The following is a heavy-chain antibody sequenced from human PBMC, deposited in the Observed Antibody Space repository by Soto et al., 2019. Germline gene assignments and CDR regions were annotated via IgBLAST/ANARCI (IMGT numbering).Heavy chain of an antibody. D-gene: IGHD2-2*02. J-gene: IGHJ5*02. CDR3: SIFFRAGYCSSTSCYMRGKWFDP. V-gene: IGHV4-34*01. CDR1: GGSFSGYY. Sequence: SETLSLTCAVYGGSFSGYYCSWIRQPPWKGLEWIGEINHSGSTNYNPSLKSRVTISVDTSKNQFSLKLSSVTAADTAVDYCSIFFRAGYCSSTSCYMRGKWFDPWGQGTLVTVCS. CDR2: INHSGST.